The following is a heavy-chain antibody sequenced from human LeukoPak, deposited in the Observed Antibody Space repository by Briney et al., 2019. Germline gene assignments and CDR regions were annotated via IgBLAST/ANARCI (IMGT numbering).Heavy chain of an antibody. CDR3: ARVFRGELSYYFDY. D-gene: IGHD3-16*02. CDR1: GGSTSSLY. CDR2: FYYSGGT. Sequence: PSEPLSFTCTVSGGSTSSLYWSWFRQPPGKGRGWLGFFYYSGGTNYNPPLKSLVIISVDTTKNQYSLKLSSVTAADTAVYYCARVFRGELSYYFDYWGQGTLVTVSS. J-gene: IGHJ4*02. V-gene: IGHV4-59*11.